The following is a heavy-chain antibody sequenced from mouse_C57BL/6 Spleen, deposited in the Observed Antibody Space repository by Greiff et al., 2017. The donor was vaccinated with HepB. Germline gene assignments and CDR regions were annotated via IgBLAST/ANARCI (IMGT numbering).Heavy chain of an antibody. Sequence: QVQLQQSGPELVKPGASVKISCKASGYTFTDYYINWVKQRPGQGLEWIGWIFPGSGSTYDNEKFKGKATLTVDKSSSTAYMLLSSLASEDSAVSFCARTRAYDGYLVFDYWGQGTTLTVSS. V-gene: IGHV1-75*01. CDR1: GYTFTDYY. CDR2: IFPGSGST. CDR3: ARTRAYDGYLVFDY. J-gene: IGHJ2*01. D-gene: IGHD2-3*01.